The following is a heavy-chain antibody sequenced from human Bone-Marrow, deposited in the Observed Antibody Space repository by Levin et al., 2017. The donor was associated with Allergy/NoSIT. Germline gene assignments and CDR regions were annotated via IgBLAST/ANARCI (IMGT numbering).Heavy chain of an antibody. J-gene: IGHJ4*02. CDR3: VNWGSY. CDR2: IKNDGSQK. V-gene: IGHV3-7*02. D-gene: IGHD3-16*01. CDR1: GFTISSYG. Sequence: GGSLRLSCVVSGFTISSYGMSWVRQAPGKGLEWVSKIKNDGSQKYYVDSVKGRFTISRDNAKNTLYLQMNSLRAEDTAVYYCVNWGSYWSQGTLVTVSS.